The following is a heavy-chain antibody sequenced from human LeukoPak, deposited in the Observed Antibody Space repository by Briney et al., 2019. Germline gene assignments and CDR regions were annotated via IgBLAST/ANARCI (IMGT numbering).Heavy chain of an antibody. J-gene: IGHJ6*04. V-gene: IGHV4-34*01. CDR1: GGSFSDYF. D-gene: IGHD5-18*01. CDR2: VYHSGTT. CDR3: ARRHSHGRNFYYYGMDV. Sequence: PSETLSLTCTVYGGSFSDYFWGWIRQPPEKGLEWIGEVYHSGTTHYSPSLKSRVTISADPPKNQFFLRVNSVTAADTAVYYCARRHSHGRNFYYYGMDVWGEGTTVTVSS.